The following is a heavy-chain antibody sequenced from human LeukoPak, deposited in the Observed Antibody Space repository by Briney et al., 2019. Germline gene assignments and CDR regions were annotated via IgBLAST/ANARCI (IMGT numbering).Heavy chain of an antibody. J-gene: IGHJ4*02. Sequence: SETLSLTCSVSGGPISSYFWSWIRQPAGKRPEWIGRIHASGTTIYNPSLKSRVTMSMDTSKNQFSLKLSSVTAADTAVYYCARDVPVYQWGQGTLVTVSS. CDR1: GGPISSYF. D-gene: IGHD2-2*01. V-gene: IGHV4-4*07. CDR2: IHASGTT. CDR3: ARDVPVYQ.